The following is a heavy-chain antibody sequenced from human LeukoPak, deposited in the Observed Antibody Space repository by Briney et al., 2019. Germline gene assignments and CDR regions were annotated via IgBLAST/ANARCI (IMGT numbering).Heavy chain of an antibody. D-gene: IGHD3-22*01. CDR2: IIPIFGTA. CDR1: GGTFSSYA. V-gene: IGHV1-69*13. CDR3: ARSRSRYYYDSSGYYHERGTLYNWFDP. Sequence: GASVTVSCKASGGTFSSYAISWVRQAPGQGLEWMGGIIPIFGTANYAQRFQGRVTITADESTSTAYMELSSLRSEDTAVYYCARSRSRYYYDSSGYYHERGTLYNWFDPWGQGTLVTVSS. J-gene: IGHJ5*02.